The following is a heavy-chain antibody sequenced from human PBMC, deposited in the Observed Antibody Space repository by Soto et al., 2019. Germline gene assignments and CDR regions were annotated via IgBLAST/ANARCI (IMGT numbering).Heavy chain of an antibody. J-gene: IGHJ4*02. D-gene: IGHD4-17*01. CDR3: ARESPMLRCLDY. CDR2: ISYDGSNK. V-gene: IGHV3-30-3*01. Sequence: GGSLRLSCAASGFTFSSYAMHWVRQAPGKGLEWVAVISYDGSNKYYADSVKGRFTISRDNSKNTLYLQMNSLRAEDTAVYYCARESPMLRCLDYWGQGTTVTVSS. CDR1: GFTFSSYA.